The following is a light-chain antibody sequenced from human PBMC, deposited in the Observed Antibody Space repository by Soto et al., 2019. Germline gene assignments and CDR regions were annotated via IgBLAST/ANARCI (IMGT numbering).Light chain of an antibody. CDR3: QQYNSWPPIT. Sequence: EIVFTQSPGTLSLSTGERATLSCRASQSVGSSYLAWYLQKPRQAPRLIIYGASTRANGIPARFSGSGSGAEFTRTISSLQSEDFAVYYCQQYNSWPPITFGQGTRLEI. CDR1: QSVGSSY. V-gene: IGKV3-15*01. CDR2: GAS. J-gene: IGKJ5*01.